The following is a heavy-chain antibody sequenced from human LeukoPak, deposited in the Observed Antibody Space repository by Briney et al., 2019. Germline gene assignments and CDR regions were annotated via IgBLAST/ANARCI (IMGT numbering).Heavy chain of an antibody. J-gene: IGHJ6*03. CDR1: GYTFTGYY. Sequence: ASVKVSCKASGYTFTGYYMHWVRQAPGQGLEWMGWINPNSGGTIYAQKFQGRVTMTGDTSTDTAYMELSSLRSEDTAVYYCATRTGTTQPYYYYYLDVWGKGTTVTVSS. CDR3: ATRTGTTQPYYYYYLDV. CDR2: INPNSGGT. V-gene: IGHV1-2*02. D-gene: IGHD1-7*01.